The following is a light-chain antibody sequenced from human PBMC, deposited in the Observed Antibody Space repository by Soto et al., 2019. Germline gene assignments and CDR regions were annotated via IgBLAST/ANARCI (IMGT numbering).Light chain of an antibody. CDR1: QSVSSN. V-gene: IGKV3-15*01. CDR2: GAS. Sequence: EIVMTQSPATLSVSPGERATLSCRASQSVSSNLAWYQQKPGQAPRLLIYGASTRATGIPARFSGSGSGTEFTLTISSLQSEDFAVYYCQKYKNWYTFGQGTKLEIK. CDR3: QKYKNWYT. J-gene: IGKJ2*01.